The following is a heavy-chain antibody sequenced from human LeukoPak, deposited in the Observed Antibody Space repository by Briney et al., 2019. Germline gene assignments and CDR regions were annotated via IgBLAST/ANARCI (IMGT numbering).Heavy chain of an antibody. Sequence: SETLSLTCTVSGGSISSYYWSWIRQPPGKGLEWIGYIYYSGSTNYNPSLKSRVTISVDTSKNQFSLKLSSVTAADTAVYYCARLGRVTTINWYFDLWGRGTLVTVSS. CDR2: IYYSGST. CDR1: GGSISSYY. V-gene: IGHV4-59*08. J-gene: IGHJ2*01. D-gene: IGHD4-17*01. CDR3: ARLGRVTTINWYFDL.